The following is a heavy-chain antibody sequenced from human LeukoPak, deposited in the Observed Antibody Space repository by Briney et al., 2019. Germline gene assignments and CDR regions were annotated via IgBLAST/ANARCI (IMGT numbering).Heavy chain of an antibody. CDR1: GGSISSGDYY. CDR2: IYYSGST. J-gene: IGHJ4*02. Sequence: SQTLSLTCTVSGGSISSGDYYWSWIRQPPGKCLEWIGYIYYSGSTYYNPSLKSRVTISVDTSKNQFSLKLSSVTAADTAVYYCASRYYDFWSGYYGTIDYWGQGTLVTVSS. V-gene: IGHV4-30-4*08. D-gene: IGHD3-3*01. CDR3: ASRYYDFWSGYYGTIDY.